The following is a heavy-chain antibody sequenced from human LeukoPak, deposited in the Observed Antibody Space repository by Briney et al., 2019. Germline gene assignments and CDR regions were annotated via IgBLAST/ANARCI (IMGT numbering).Heavy chain of an antibody. V-gene: IGHV3-74*01. CDR1: GFTFSSYW. CDR3: ARVEGRNNGYEA. J-gene: IGHJ5*02. CDR2: INTDGSST. Sequence: GGSLRLSCAASGFTFSSYWMHWVRQALGKGLVWVSRINTDGSSTTYADSVKGRFAISRDNAKNTLYLQMSSLRAEDTAVYYCARVEGRNNGYEAWGQGTLVTVSS. D-gene: IGHD5-12*01.